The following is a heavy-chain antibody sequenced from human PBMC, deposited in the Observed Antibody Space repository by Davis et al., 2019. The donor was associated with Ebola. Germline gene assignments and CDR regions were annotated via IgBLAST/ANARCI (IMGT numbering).Heavy chain of an antibody. V-gene: IGHV3-30*02. Sequence: GGSLRLSCAASGFTFSSYGMHWVRQAPGKGLAWVAFIRYDGSNKYYADSVKGRFTISRDNSKNTLYLQMNSLRAEDTAVYYCARAAYCSGGSCSFYGMDVWGKGTTVTVSS. CDR1: GFTFSSYG. J-gene: IGHJ6*04. CDR2: IRYDGSNK. CDR3: ARAAYCSGGSCSFYGMDV. D-gene: IGHD2-15*01.